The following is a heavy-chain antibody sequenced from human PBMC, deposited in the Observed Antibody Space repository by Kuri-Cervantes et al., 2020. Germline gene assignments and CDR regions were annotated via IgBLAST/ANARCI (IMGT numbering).Heavy chain of an antibody. Sequence: GSLRLSCTVSGGSISSYYWSWIRQPPGKGLEWIGYIYYSGSTNYNPSLKSRVTISVDTSKNQFSLKLSSVTAADTAVYYCAREGISGSYGYYDYWGQGNLVTVSS. D-gene: IGHD1-26*01. CDR2: IYYSGST. CDR1: GGSISSYY. CDR3: AREGISGSYGYYDY. V-gene: IGHV4-59*01. J-gene: IGHJ4*02.